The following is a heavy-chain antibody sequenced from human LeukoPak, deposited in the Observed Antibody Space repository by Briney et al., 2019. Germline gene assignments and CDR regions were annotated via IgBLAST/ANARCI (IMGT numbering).Heavy chain of an antibody. CDR2: TYYRSKWYN. J-gene: IGHJ6*02. CDR1: GDXVSSNSAA. V-gene: IGHV6-1*01. Sequence: SQTLSLTCAVSGDXVSSNSAAWNWIRQSPSRGLEWLGKTYYRSKWYNDYAVSVKSRITINPDTSKNQFSLQLNSVTPEDTAVYYCARDRVVVVPAADKYYYYGMDVWGQGTTVTVSS. D-gene: IGHD2-2*01. CDR3: ARDRVVVVPAADKYYYYGMDV.